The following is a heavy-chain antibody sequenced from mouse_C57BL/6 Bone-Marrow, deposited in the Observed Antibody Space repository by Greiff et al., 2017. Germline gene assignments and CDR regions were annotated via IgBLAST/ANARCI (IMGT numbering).Heavy chain of an antibody. V-gene: IGHV1-52*01. CDR2: IDPSDSET. J-gene: IGHJ1*03. Sequence: QVQLQQPGAELVRPGSSVKLSCKASGYTFTSYWMHWVKQRPIQGLEWIGNIDPSDSETHYNQKFKDKATLTVDKSSSTAYVQLSSLTSEDSAVYCCARGPAVTTVVATPYWYFDVWGTGTTVTVSS. D-gene: IGHD1-1*01. CDR3: ARGPAVTTVVATPYWYFDV. CDR1: GYTFTSYW.